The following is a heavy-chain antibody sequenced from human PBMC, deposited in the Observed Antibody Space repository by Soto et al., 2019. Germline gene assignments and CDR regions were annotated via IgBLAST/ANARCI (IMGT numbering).Heavy chain of an antibody. Sequence: GGSLRLSCAASGFTFSSYSMNWVRQAPGKGLEWVSYISSSSSTIYYADSVKGRFTISRDNAKNSLYLQMNSLRAEDTAVYYCARATGFWSGSMTSYYYYYMDVWGKGTTVTVSS. J-gene: IGHJ6*03. CDR3: ARATGFWSGSMTSYYYYYMDV. V-gene: IGHV3-48*01. CDR2: ISSSSSTI. D-gene: IGHD3-3*01. CDR1: GFTFSSYS.